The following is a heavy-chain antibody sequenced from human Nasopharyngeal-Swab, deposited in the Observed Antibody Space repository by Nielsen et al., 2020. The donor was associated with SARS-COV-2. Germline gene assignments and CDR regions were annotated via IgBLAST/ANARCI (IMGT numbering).Heavy chain of an antibody. CDR3: AREGRSGYYYYYYYGMDV. Sequence: GGSLRLSCAASGFTFSDYYMSWIRQPPGKGLEWVLYISSSGSTIYYADSVKGRFTISRDNAKNSLYLQMNSLRAEDTAVYYCAREGRSGYYYYYYYGMDVWGQGTTVTVSS. V-gene: IGHV3-11*04. CDR2: ISSSGSTI. D-gene: IGHD3-22*01. J-gene: IGHJ6*02. CDR1: GFTFSDYY.